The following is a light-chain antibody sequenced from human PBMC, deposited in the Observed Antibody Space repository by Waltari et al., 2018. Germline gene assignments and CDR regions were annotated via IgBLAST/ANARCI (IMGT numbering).Light chain of an antibody. V-gene: IGLV1-44*01. J-gene: IGLJ3*02. CDR2: SNY. CDR1: SSNIGSHT. CDR3: AAWEDGLSGRSWV. Sequence: QSVLTQPPSASGTPGQRVTISCSGSSSNIGSHTVNWYQQLPGKAPKLIIYSNYQRPSGVPDRFSCSRSGPSASLAISGLQSEDEADYYCAAWEDGLSGRSWVFGGGTKLTVL.